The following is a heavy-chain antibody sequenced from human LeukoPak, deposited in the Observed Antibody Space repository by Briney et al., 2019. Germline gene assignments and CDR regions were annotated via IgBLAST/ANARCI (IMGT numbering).Heavy chain of an antibody. J-gene: IGHJ4*02. Sequence: GASVKVSCKASGYTFTGYYMHWVRQAPGQGLEWMGWINPNSGGTNYAQKFQGRVTMTRDTSISTAYMELSRLRSDDTAVYYCARGYCSGGSCYGRWAYWGQGTLVTVSS. V-gene: IGHV1-2*02. CDR2: INPNSGGT. CDR1: GYTFTGYY. CDR3: ARGYCSGGSCYGRWAY. D-gene: IGHD2-15*01.